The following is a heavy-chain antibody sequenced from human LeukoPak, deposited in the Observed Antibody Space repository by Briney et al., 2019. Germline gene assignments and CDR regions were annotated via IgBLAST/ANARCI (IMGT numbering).Heavy chain of an antibody. CDR2: ISGSGGST. Sequence: GGSLRLSCAASGFTFDNFAMTWVRQAPGKGLEWVSGISGSGGSTYYIDSVKGRFIISRDNSKNTLYLQMNSVSAEDTAVYYCAKDRSSYHLWDGDYRNWFDPWGQGTLVIVSS. J-gene: IGHJ5*02. D-gene: IGHD3-3*02. CDR3: AKDRSSYHLWDGDYRNWFDP. CDR1: GFTFDNFA. V-gene: IGHV3-23*01.